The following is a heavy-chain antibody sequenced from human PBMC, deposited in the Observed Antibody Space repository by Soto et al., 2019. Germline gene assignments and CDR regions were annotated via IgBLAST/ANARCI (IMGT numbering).Heavy chain of an antibody. CDR3: ARGRKTTVTTFARTIHHRFDP. V-gene: IGHV4-34*01. J-gene: IGHJ5*02. CDR1: GGSFSGYY. Sequence: QVQLQQWGAGLLKPSETLSLTCAVYGGSFSGYYWSWIRQPPGKGLEWIGEINHSGSTNYNPSLKSRVTISVDTSKNQFSLKLSSVTAADTAVYYCARGRKTTVTTFARTIHHRFDPWGQGTLVTVSS. CDR2: INHSGST. D-gene: IGHD4-17*01.